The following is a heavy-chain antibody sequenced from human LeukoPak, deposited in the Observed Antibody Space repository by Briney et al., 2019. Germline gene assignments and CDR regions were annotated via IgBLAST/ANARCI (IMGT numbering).Heavy chain of an antibody. Sequence: GGSLRLSCAASGFTFSSYAMSWVRQAPGKGLEWVSAICGSGGSTYYADSVKGWFTISRDNAKNSLYLQMNSLRAEDTAVYYCARESVRWYYYDSSGYPKGYFDYWGQGTLVTVSS. D-gene: IGHD3-22*01. CDR2: ICGSGGST. CDR1: GFTFSSYA. J-gene: IGHJ4*02. V-gene: IGHV3-23*01. CDR3: ARESVRWYYYDSSGYPKGYFDY.